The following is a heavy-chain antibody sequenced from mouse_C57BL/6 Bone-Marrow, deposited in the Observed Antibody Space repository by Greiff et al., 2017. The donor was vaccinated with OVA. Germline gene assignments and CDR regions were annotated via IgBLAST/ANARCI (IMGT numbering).Heavy chain of an antibody. D-gene: IGHD3-2*01. CDR2: IYPGDGDT. CDR3: ASAPPPRRQGYIDV. CDR1: GYAFSSYW. Sequence: QVQLKQSGPELVKPGASVKISCKASGYAFSSYWMHWVKQRPGQGLEWIGRIYPGDGDTTYNGKFKGKATLTADKSSSTAYMQLSSLTSEDSAVYFCASAPPPRRQGYIDVWGTGTTVTVSS. V-gene: IGHV1-82*01. J-gene: IGHJ1*03.